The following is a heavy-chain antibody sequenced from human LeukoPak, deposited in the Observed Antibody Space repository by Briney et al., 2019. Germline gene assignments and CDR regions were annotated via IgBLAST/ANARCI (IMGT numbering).Heavy chain of an antibody. CDR1: GFTFSRYS. D-gene: IGHD1-26*01. Sequence: PGGSLRLSCAASGFTFSRYSMNWIRQAPGKGLEWVSHISGSSTYTNYADSVKGRFTISRDNANNSLYLQMNSLTTEDTAVFYCARVGSRGYYFDYWGQGTLVSVSS. J-gene: IGHJ4*02. V-gene: IGHV3-21*05. CDR2: ISGSSTYT. CDR3: ARVGSRGYYFDY.